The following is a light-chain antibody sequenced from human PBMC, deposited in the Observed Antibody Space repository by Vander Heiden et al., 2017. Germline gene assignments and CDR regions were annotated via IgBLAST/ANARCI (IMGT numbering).Light chain of an antibody. CDR1: QTVNSN. Sequence: IVMTQSPATLSVSPGERATLSCRASQTVNSNLAWYQQKPGQSPRLLIYDASTRATGIPAGFSGSGSGTDFTLTISSLQSEDFAVYYCQQYNNWPPLTFGGGTTVEIK. V-gene: IGKV3-15*01. CDR3: QQYNNWPPLT. CDR2: DAS. J-gene: IGKJ4*01.